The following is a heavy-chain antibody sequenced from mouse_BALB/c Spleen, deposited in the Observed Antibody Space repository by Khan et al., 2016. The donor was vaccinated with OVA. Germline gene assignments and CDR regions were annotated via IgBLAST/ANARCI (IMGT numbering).Heavy chain of an antibody. CDR2: ISYSGNT. Sequence: EVQLQESGPGLVKPSQSLSLTCTVTGYSITNDYAWNWLRQFPGNKLEWMGYISYSGNTKSNPSLTSRISITRATSKNQFFLQLNSVTIEDTATDYGARVYGGDCVYWGQGTTLTVSS. V-gene: IGHV3-2*02. CDR3: ARVYGGDCVY. CDR1: GYSITNDYA. J-gene: IGHJ2*01. D-gene: IGHD1-1*01.